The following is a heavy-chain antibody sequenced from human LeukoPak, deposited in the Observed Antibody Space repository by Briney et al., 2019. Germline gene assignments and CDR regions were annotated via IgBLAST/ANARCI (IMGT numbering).Heavy chain of an antibody. J-gene: IGHJ6*02. V-gene: IGHV4-39*01. Sequence: SETLSLTCTVSGASISSSDSYWSWIGQPPGKGLEWIGSIYRRGSTSYNPSLKSRVTVSEDMSKNHFSLRLSSVTAADTAVYYCARHVQDLGIKVWGQGTTVTVSS. CDR1: GASISSSDSY. CDR2: IYRRGST. CDR3: ARHVQDLGIKV.